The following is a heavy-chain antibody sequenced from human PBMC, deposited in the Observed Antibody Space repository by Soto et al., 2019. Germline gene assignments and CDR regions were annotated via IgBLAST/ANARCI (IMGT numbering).Heavy chain of an antibody. CDR3: ARVTSMVRGVIDNGFDP. CDR2: IIPMYGPA. J-gene: IGHJ5*02. Sequence: QVTLVQSGAEVKKPGSSVTVSCKASGGTFSSYAIHWVRQAPGQGLEWMGGIIPMYGPAKYAQRFQGRVTITAEESTTTVYMELTSLTSQDTAVYYCARVTSMVRGVIDNGFDPWGHGTLVTVSS. D-gene: IGHD3-10*01. V-gene: IGHV1-69*01. CDR1: GGTFSSYA.